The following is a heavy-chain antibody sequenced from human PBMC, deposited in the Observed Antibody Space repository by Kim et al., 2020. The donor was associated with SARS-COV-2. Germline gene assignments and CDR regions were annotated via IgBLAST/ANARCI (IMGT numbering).Heavy chain of an antibody. CDR2: IYPGDSDT. CDR1: GYSFTSYW. CDR3: ARLGEWEPLGYYYYGMDV. J-gene: IGHJ6*02. D-gene: IGHD1-26*01. V-gene: IGHV5-51*01. Sequence: GESLKISCKGSGYSFTSYWIGWVRQMPGKGLEWMGIIYPGDSDTRYSPSFQGQVTISADKSISTAYLQWSSLKASDTAMYYCARLGEWEPLGYYYYGMDVWGQGTTVTVSS.